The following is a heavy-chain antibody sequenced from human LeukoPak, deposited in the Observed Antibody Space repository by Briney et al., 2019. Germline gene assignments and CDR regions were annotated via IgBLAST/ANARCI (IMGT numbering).Heavy chain of an antibody. CDR2: IYFGGTT. D-gene: IGHD5/OR15-5a*01. J-gene: IGHJ4*02. CDR3: ARGDGVYVY. Sequence: GGSLRLSCAASGFTVSSNYMTWVRQAPGQGLEWVSVIYFGGTTYYADSVKGRFTISRDNSKNTDYLQMNSLRVEDTAVYYCARGDGVYVYWGQGTLVTVSS. CDR1: GFTVSSNY. V-gene: IGHV3-53*01.